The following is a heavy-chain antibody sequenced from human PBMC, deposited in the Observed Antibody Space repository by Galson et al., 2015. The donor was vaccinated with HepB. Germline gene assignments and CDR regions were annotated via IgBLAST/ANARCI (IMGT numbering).Heavy chain of an antibody. D-gene: IGHD3-10*01. CDR1: GYTFSSYG. V-gene: IGHV1-18*04. J-gene: IGHJ4*02. CDR2: ISTYTGNT. Sequence: SVKVSCKASGYTFSSYGFSWVRQAPGQGLEWMGWISTYTGNTNYPQKIQGRITMTTDTSTSTAYMELRSLRPDDTGVYFCARVKLLWFGKLSTPGAFDYWGQGTLVTVSS. CDR3: ARVKLLWFGKLSTPGAFDY.